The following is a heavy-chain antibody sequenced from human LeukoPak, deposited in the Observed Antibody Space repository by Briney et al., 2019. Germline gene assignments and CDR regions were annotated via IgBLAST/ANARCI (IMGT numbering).Heavy chain of an antibody. J-gene: IGHJ6*02. CDR2: ISYDGSNK. CDR3: AREGFDWLLHSYYYYYGMDV. Sequence: QPGRSLRLSCAASGFTFSRFAMYWVRQAPGKGLEWVAVISYDGSNKYYADSVKGRFTISRDNSKNTLYLQMNSLRAEDTAVYYCAREGFDWLLHSYYYYYGMDVWGQGTTVTVSS. D-gene: IGHD3-9*01. V-gene: IGHV3-30-3*01. CDR1: GFTFSRFA.